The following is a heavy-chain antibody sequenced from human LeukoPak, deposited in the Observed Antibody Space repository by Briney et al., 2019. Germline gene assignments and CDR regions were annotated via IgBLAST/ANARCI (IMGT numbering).Heavy chain of an antibody. CDR3: ASSSSWYLDFDS. CDR2: ISYDGSNK. J-gene: IGHJ4*02. CDR1: GFTFSSYV. D-gene: IGHD6-13*01. Sequence: GRSLRLSCAASGFTFSSYVMQWVRQAPGKGLEWVAVISYDGSNKYYADSVKGRFTISRDDSKNTLYLQMNSLGAEDTAVYYCASSSSWYLDFDSWGQGTLVTVSS. V-gene: IGHV3-30-3*01.